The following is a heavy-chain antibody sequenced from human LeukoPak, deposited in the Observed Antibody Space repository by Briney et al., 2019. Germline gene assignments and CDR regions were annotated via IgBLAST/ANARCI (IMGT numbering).Heavy chain of an antibody. CDR3: ARLGSGSNYYYYYMDV. Sequence: PSQTLSLTCAVSGGSISSGGYSWSWIRQPPGKGLEWIGYIYHSGSTYYNPSLKSRVTISVDRSKNQFSLKLSSVTAADTAVYYCARLGSGSNYYYYYMDVWGKGTTVTVSS. J-gene: IGHJ6*03. CDR2: IYHSGST. D-gene: IGHD3-3*01. V-gene: IGHV4-30-2*01. CDR1: GGSISSGGYS.